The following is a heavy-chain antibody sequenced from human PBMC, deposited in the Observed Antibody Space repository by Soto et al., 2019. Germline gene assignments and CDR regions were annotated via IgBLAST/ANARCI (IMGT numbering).Heavy chain of an antibody. V-gene: IGHV3-23*01. CDR3: AKDQRVVRSAFDI. Sequence: GGSLRLSCAASGFTFSSYAMSWVRQAPGKGLEWVSAISGSGGSTYYADSVKGRFTISRDNSKNTLYLQMNGLRAEDTAIYHCAKDQRVVRSAFDIWGQGTMVTVSS. CDR1: GFTFSSYA. J-gene: IGHJ3*02. CDR2: ISGSGGST. D-gene: IGHD3-10*01.